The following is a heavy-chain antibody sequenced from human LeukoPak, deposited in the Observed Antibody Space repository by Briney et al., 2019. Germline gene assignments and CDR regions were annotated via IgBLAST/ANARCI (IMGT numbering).Heavy chain of an antibody. CDR2: IYSGGST. CDR1: GFTFNKYT. Sequence: GGSLRLSCAASGFTFNKYTMNWVRQAPGKGLEWVSVIYSGGSTYYADSVKGRFTISRDNSKNTLYLQMNSLRAEDTAVYYCARDGGPPDSGSYFLDYWGQGTLVTVSS. J-gene: IGHJ4*02. CDR3: ARDGGPPDSGSYFLDY. V-gene: IGHV3-66*01. D-gene: IGHD1-26*01.